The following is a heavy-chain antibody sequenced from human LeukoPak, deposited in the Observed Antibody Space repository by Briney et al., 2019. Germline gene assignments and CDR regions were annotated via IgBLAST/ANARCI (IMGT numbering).Heavy chain of an antibody. V-gene: IGHV3-7*01. CDR1: RFTFWDYW. Sequence: GGSLRLSCAASRFTFWDYWMTWVRQAPGKGLEWVANIKQDGSDKYYVDSVKGQFTISRDNAKTSLFLQMNNLRVDDTAVYYCARARVRFSQEPFDLWGLGTMVTVSS. CDR2: IKQDGSDK. CDR3: ARARVRFSQEPFDL. J-gene: IGHJ3*01. D-gene: IGHD1-26*01.